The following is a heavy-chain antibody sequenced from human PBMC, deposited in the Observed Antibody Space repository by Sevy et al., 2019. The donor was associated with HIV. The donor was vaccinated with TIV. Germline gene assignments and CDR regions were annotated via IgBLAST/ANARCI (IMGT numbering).Heavy chain of an antibody. CDR3: AREGYGDYDYYFDY. D-gene: IGHD4-17*01. CDR1: GYTFTSYG. CDR2: ISAYNGNT. Sequence: ASVKVSCKASGYTFTSYGISLVRQAPGQGLEWMGWISAYNGNTNYAQKLQGRVTMTTDTSTSTAYMELRSLRSDDTAVYYCAREGYGDYDYYFDYWGQGTLVTVSS. J-gene: IGHJ4*02. V-gene: IGHV1-18*01.